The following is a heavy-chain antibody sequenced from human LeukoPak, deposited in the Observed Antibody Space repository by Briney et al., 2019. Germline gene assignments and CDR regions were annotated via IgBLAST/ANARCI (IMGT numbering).Heavy chain of an antibody. V-gene: IGHV3-23*01. CDR3: AKYYYGPGSHYSNYYFDY. J-gene: IGHJ4*02. CDR1: GFTFSTYA. CDR2: IGGSGGVT. Sequence: PGGSLRLSCAASGFTFSTYALTWVRQAPGKGLEWVSTIGGSGGVTYYADSVKGRFTISRDNSKHTLYLQMNSLRAEDTAVYYCAKYYYGPGSHYSNYYFDYWGQGTLVTVSS. D-gene: IGHD3-10*01.